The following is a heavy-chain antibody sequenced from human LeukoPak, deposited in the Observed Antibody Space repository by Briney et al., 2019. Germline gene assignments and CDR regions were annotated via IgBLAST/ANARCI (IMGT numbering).Heavy chain of an antibody. CDR1: GGSISSYY. CDR2: IYTSGST. CDR3: ARVTYYYDSSGFDY. D-gene: IGHD3-22*01. J-gene: IGHJ4*02. V-gene: IGHV4-4*07. Sequence: PSETLSLTCTVSGGSISSYYWSWIRQPAGKGLEWIGRIYTSGSTNYNPSLKSRVTISVDTSKNQFSLKLSSVTAADTAVYYCARVTYYYDSSGFDYWGQGTLVTVSS.